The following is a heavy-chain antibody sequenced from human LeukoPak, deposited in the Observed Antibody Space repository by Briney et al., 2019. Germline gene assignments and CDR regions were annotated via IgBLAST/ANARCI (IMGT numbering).Heavy chain of an antibody. CDR3: ARLNDILTRGWFDP. Sequence: GESLKISCKGSGYSFTSYWIGWVRQMPGKGLEWMGVIYPGDSDTRYSPSFQGQVTISADKSISTAYLQWSSLKASDTAMYYCARLNDILTRGWFDPRGQGTLVTVSS. V-gene: IGHV5-51*01. D-gene: IGHD3-9*01. J-gene: IGHJ5*02. CDR1: GYSFTSYW. CDR2: IYPGDSDT.